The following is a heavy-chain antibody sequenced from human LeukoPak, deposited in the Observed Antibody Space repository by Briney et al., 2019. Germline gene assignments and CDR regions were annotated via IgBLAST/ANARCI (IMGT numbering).Heavy chain of an antibody. CDR3: AKFYYDFWSGYFDY. J-gene: IGHJ4*02. CDR2: ISSSGSTI. CDR1: GFTFSSYE. Sequence: PGGSLRLSCAASGFTFSSYEMNWVRQAPGKGLEWVSYISSSGSTIYYADSVKGRFTISRDNAKNSLYLQMNSLRAEDTAVYYCAKFYYDFWSGYFDYWGQGTLVTVSS. D-gene: IGHD3-3*01. V-gene: IGHV3-48*03.